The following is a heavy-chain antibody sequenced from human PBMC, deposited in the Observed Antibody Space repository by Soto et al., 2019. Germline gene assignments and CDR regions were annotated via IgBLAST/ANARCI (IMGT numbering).Heavy chain of an antibody. CDR2: ISYSGNT. Sequence: PSETLSLTCTVSGGSISSGAYYWSWIRQLPGKGLEWIGYISYSGNTYYNPSLKSRVTISVDTSKKQFSLKLTSVTAADTAVYYCARDDSSGLRYYYYGMDVWGQGTTVTVSS. D-gene: IGHD6-19*01. J-gene: IGHJ6*02. V-gene: IGHV4-31*03. CDR3: ARDDSSGLRYYYYGMDV. CDR1: GGSISSGAYY.